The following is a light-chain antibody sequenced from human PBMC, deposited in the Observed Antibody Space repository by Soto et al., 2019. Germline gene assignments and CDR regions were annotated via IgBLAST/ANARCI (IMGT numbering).Light chain of an antibody. CDR1: QSVSSY. CDR2: EAS. V-gene: IGKV3-11*01. J-gene: IGKJ5*01. CDR3: QQYGSSLPVT. Sequence: EIVLTQSPATLSLSAWERATLSCMASQSVSSYLAWYQQKPGQAPRLPSYEASNRATGIPASFSGSGSGTKFTLTISSLQSEDFSVYSGQQYGSSLPVTFGQGTRLEIK.